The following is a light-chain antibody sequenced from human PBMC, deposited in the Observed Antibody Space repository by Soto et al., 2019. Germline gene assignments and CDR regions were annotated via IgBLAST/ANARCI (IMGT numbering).Light chain of an antibody. Sequence: QSVLTQPASVSGSPGQSITISCTGTSSDVGGYKYVSWYQQHPGKAPKLMIYDVTKRPSGVPDRFSASKSGNTASLTISGLQAEDEADYYCCSYAGYYTVVFGGGTKVTAL. J-gene: IGLJ2*01. CDR3: CSYAGYYTVV. CDR2: DVT. CDR1: SSDVGGYKY. V-gene: IGLV2-11*01.